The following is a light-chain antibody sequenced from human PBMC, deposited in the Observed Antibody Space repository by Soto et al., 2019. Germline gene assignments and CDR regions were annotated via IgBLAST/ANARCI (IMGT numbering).Light chain of an antibody. Sequence: DIQLTQSPSFLSASVGDRVTITCRASQGISSYLAWYQQVPGKPPKLLIYAASTLQSGVPSRFSGSGSGTEFTLTISSLQPEDFATYYCQQLSSYPLTFGGGTKVEIK. V-gene: IGKV1-9*01. CDR3: QQLSSYPLT. CDR1: QGISSY. CDR2: AAS. J-gene: IGKJ4*01.